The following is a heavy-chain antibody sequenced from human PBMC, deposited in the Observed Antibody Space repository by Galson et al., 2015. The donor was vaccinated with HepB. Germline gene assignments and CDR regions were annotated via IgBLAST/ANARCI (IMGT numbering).Heavy chain of an antibody. D-gene: IGHD6-13*01. J-gene: IGHJ6*02. CDR2: ISYDGSNK. CDR1: GFTFSSYA. Sequence: SLRLSCAASGFTFSSYAMHWVRQAPGKGLEWVAVISYDGSNKYYADSVKGRFTISRDNSKNTLYLQMNSLRAEDTAVYYCARRDSSSWEGGMDVWGQGTTVTVSS. CDR3: ARRDSSSWEGGMDV. V-gene: IGHV3-30-3*01.